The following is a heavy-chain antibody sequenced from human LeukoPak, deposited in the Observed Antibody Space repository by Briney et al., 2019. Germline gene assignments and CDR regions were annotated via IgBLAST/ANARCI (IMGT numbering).Heavy chain of an antibody. CDR1: GFTFSSYW. Sequence: GGSLRLSCAASGFTFSSYWMTWVRQAPGKGLAWVANIKQDGSAKYYMDSVKGRFTISRDNAKNSLYLQMNSLGVEDTAVYYCARVNPLMDPGAVDIWGQGTKVAVSS. CDR3: ARVNPLMDPGAVDI. D-gene: IGHD2-8*01. J-gene: IGHJ3*02. CDR2: IKQDGSAK. V-gene: IGHV3-7*01.